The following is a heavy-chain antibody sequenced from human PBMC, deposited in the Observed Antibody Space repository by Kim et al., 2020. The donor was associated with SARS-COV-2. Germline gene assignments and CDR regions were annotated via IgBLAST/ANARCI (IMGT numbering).Heavy chain of an antibody. D-gene: IGHD5-12*01. CDR1: GGSFSGYY. Sequence: SETLSLTCAVYGGSFSGYYWSWIRQPPGKGLEWIGEINHSGSTNYNPSLKSRVTISVDTSKNQFSLKLSSVTAADTAVYYCARGSGPFDYWGQGTLVTVSS. J-gene: IGHJ4*02. V-gene: IGHV4-34*01. CDR3: ARGSGPFDY. CDR2: INHSGST.